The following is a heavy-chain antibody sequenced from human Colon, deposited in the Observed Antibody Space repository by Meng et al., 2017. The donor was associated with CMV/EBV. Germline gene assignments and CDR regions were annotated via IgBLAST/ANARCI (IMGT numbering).Heavy chain of an antibody. V-gene: IGHV3-7*01. J-gene: IGHJ6*02. D-gene: IGHD3-3*01. CDR1: GFPFSRNW. Sequence: GGSLRLSCVASGFPFSRNWMTWVRQAPGKGLEWVANINEDGGEIYYVDSLKGRFTISRDNAKNSLYLQMNSLRAEDSAVYYCARITTFGTGLHGMDVWGQGTTVTVSS. CDR2: INEDGGEI. CDR3: ARITTFGTGLHGMDV.